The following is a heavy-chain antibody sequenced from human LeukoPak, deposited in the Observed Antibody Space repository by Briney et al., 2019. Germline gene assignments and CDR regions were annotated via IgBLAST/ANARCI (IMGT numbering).Heavy chain of an antibody. V-gene: IGHV3-7*01. Sequence: PGGSLRLSCAASGFTFSSYWMSWVRQAPGKGLEWVANIRQDGSEKYHVDSVKGRFTISRDNAKNSLYLQMNSLRAEDTAVYYCAGEVWLPDPFDYWGQGTLVTVSS. CDR2: IRQDGSEK. CDR1: GFTFSSYW. D-gene: IGHD6-19*01. J-gene: IGHJ4*02. CDR3: AGEVWLPDPFDY.